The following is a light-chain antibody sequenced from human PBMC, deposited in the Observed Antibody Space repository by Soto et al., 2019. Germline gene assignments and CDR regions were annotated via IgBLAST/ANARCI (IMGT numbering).Light chain of an antibody. CDR3: TSYTTSNTVV. CDR1: SSDVGSYDA. V-gene: IGLV2-18*02. J-gene: IGLJ2*01. Sequence: QSVLTQPPSVSGSPGQSVTISCSGTSSDVGSYDAVSWYQQSPGTAPELMIYGVNNRPSGVPNRFSGSKSGNTASLTFSGLQAEDEADYYCTSYTTSNTVVFGGGTKVTVL. CDR2: GVN.